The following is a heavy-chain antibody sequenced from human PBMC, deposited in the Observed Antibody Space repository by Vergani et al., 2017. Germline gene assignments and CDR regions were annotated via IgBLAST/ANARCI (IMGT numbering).Heavy chain of an antibody. CDR1: GFTFSSYA. J-gene: IGHJ4*02. V-gene: IGHV3-23*01. D-gene: IGHD4-11*01. Sequence: EVQLLESGGGLVQPGGSLRLSCAASGFTFSSYAMSWVRQAPGKGLEWVSAISGSGGSKYYADSVKGRFTISRDNSKNTLYLQMNSLRAEDTAVYYCAKDSGYSNYAGPLDYWGQGTLVTVSS. CDR3: AKDSGYSNYAGPLDY. CDR2: ISGSGGSK.